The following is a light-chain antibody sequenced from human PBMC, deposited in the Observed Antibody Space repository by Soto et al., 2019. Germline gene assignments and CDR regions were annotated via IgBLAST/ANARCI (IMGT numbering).Light chain of an antibody. Sequence: EIVLTQSPGTLSLSPGERATLSCRASQSVASSYLAWYQQKPGQAPRLLIYDASKRAAGIPGRFSGSGSGTDFTLTISRLEREDFAVYYCQQYGRPPRTFGQGTKVEIK. V-gene: IGKV3-20*01. CDR3: QQYGRPPRT. CDR1: QSVASSY. J-gene: IGKJ1*01. CDR2: DAS.